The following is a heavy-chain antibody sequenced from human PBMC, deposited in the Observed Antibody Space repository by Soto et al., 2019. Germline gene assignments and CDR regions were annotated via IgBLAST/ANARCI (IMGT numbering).Heavy chain of an antibody. CDR1: GGTFSSYT. D-gene: IGHD3-10*02. J-gene: IGHJ5*02. CDR2: IIPILGIA. CDR3: GRDQSGTGYYVDWFDP. Sequence: GASVKVSCKASGGTFSSYTISWVRQAPGQGLEWMGRIIPILGIANYAQKFEGRVTFTRDTVATTVNMELTSLTSEDTAVYYCGRDQSGTGYYVDWFDPWGQGTLVTVSS. V-gene: IGHV1-69*04.